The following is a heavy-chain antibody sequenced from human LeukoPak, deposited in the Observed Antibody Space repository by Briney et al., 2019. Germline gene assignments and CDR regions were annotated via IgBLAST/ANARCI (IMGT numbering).Heavy chain of an antibody. CDR1: GYTFTSYG. V-gene: IGHV1-18*01. CDR2: ISAYNGNT. CDR3: ARVNGAGYSDEYGMDV. J-gene: IGHJ6*02. D-gene: IGHD4-11*01. Sequence: ASVKVSCKASGYTFTSYGISWVRQAPGQGLEWMGWISAYNGNTNYAQKLQGRVTMTTDTSTSTAYMELRSLRSDDTAVYYCARVNGAGYSDEYGMDVWGQGTTVTVSS.